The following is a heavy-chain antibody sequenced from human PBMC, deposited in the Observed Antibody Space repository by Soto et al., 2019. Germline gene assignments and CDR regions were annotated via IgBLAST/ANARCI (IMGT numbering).Heavy chain of an antibody. CDR2: IKQDGGEK. V-gene: IGHV3-7*03. Sequence: PGGSLRLSCAASGFTFSSFWMSWVRQAPGKGLEWVASIKQDGGEKSYVDSVKGRFTISRDMSKSTAYMELSSLRSEDTAVYYCAAEGGGDSGSPYHYGMDVWGQGTTVTVSS. J-gene: IGHJ6*02. D-gene: IGHD5-12*01. CDR1: GFTFSSFW. CDR3: AAEGGGDSGSPYHYGMDV.